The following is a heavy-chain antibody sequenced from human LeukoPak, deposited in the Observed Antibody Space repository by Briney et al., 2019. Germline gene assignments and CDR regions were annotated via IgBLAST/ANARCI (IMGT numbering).Heavy chain of an antibody. CDR1: GGSISSGGYY. CDR3: ARSTTVTTYFDY. V-gene: IGHV4-31*03. J-gene: IGHJ4*02. Sequence: SQTLSLTCTVSGGSISSGGYYWSWIRQHPGKGLEWIGYIYYSGSTYYNPSLKSRVTISVDTSKNQFSLKLSSVIAADTAVYYCARSTTVTTYFDYWGQGTLVTVSS. D-gene: IGHD4-11*01. CDR2: IYYSGST.